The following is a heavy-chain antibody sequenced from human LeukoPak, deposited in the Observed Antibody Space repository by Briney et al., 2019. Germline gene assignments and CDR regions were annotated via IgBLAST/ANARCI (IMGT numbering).Heavy chain of an antibody. V-gene: IGHV3-11*04. CDR1: GFIFSDYY. Sequence: PGGSLRLSCAASGFIFSDYYMAWIRQAPGKGLEWISTIKGTGLTTYYADPVKGRVTISRDNDKNSLFLQMSSLRADDTAIYYCARAGELRYMDVWGKGTAVTVSS. J-gene: IGHJ6*03. CDR3: ARAGELRYMDV. D-gene: IGHD3-16*01. CDR2: IKGTGLTT.